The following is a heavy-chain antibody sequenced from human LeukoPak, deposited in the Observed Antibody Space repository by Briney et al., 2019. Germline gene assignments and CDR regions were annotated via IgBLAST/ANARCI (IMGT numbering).Heavy chain of an antibody. CDR2: ISGSDGNT. CDR3: AKGRAAAYYFDY. Sequence: GGSLRLSCAASGFTFSTYSMTWVRQAPGKGLEWVSAISGSDGNTYYADSVKGRFTISRDNSKNTLYLQMNSLRAEDTALYYCAKGRAAAYYFDYWGQGTLVTVSS. J-gene: IGHJ4*02. D-gene: IGHD6-13*01. V-gene: IGHV3-23*01. CDR1: GFTFSTYS.